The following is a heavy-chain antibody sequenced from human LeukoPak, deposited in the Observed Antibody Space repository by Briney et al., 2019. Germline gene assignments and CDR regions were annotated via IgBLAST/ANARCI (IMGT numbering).Heavy chain of an antibody. CDR1: GFTFGSYG. Sequence: PGRSLRLSCAASGFTFGSYGMHWVRQAPGKGLEWVAVIWYDGSNKYYADSVKGRFTISRDNSKNTLYLQMNSLRAEDTAVYYCARPDSSGYKSPFDYWGQGTLVTVSS. V-gene: IGHV3-33*01. J-gene: IGHJ4*02. D-gene: IGHD3-22*01. CDR2: IWYDGSNK. CDR3: ARPDSSGYKSPFDY.